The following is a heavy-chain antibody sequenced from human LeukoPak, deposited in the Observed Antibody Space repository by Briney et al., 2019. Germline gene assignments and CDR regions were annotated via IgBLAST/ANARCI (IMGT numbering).Heavy chain of an antibody. D-gene: IGHD1-7*01. CDR2: IYSGGST. V-gene: IGHV3-53*01. CDR3: AKDERNWNYNLASQTYD. CDR1: GFTVSSNY. J-gene: IGHJ4*02. Sequence: GGSLRLSCAASGFTVSSNYMSWVRQAPGKGLEWVSDIYSGGSTYYADSVKGRFTVSRDNSKNTLYLQMSSLRAEDTAVYYCAKDERNWNYNLASQTYDWGQGTLVTASS.